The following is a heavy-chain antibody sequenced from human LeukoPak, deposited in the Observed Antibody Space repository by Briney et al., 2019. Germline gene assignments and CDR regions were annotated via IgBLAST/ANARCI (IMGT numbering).Heavy chain of an antibody. Sequence: TLSLTCAVSGGSISSGGYSWSWIRQPPGKGLEWIGYIYHSGSTYYNPSLKSRVTISVDRSKNQFSLKLSSVTAADTAVYYCARDYYDSSGYYDVYAFDIWGQGTMVTVSS. CDR1: GGSISSGGYS. J-gene: IGHJ3*02. CDR2: IYHSGST. CDR3: ARDYYDSSGYYDVYAFDI. D-gene: IGHD3-22*01. V-gene: IGHV4-30-2*01.